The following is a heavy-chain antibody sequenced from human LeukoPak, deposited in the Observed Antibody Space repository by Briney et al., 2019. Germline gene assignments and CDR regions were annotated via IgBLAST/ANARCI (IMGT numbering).Heavy chain of an antibody. J-gene: IGHJ4*02. V-gene: IGHV4-39*01. Sequence: PGGSLRLSCAASGFTFSSYAMSWVRQPPGKGLEWIGSIYYSGSTYYNPSLKSRVTISVDTSKNQFSLKLSSVTAADTAVYYCASPHAHSSSWYFGSWGQGTLVTVSS. CDR3: ASPHAHSSSWYFGS. CDR2: IYYSGST. CDR1: GFTFSSYA. D-gene: IGHD6-13*01.